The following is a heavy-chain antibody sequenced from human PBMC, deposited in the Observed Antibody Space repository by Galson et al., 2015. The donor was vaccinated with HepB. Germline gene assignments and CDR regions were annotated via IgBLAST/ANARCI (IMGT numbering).Heavy chain of an antibody. Sequence: SLRLSCAASGFTFSGSAMHWVRQASGKGLEWVGRIRSKANSYATAYAASVKGRFTISRDDSKNTAYLQMNSLKTEDTAVYYCTRLGAGDAFDIWGQGTMVTASS. CDR2: IRSKANSYAT. V-gene: IGHV3-73*01. CDR3: TRLGAGDAFDI. J-gene: IGHJ3*02. D-gene: IGHD4-17*01. CDR1: GFTFSGSA.